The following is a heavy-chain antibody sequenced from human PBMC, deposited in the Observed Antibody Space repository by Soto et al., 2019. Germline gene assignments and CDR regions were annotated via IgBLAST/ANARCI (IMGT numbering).Heavy chain of an antibody. CDR1: GGSFSGYY. Sequence: SETLSLTCAVYGGSFSGYYWSWIRQPPGKGLEWIGEINHSGSTNYSPSLKSRVTISLDTSKNQFSLRLSSVIAADTAVYYCARSSTGYRFDPWGQGTLVTVSS. J-gene: IGHJ5*02. V-gene: IGHV4-34*01. CDR2: INHSGST. D-gene: IGHD2-2*01. CDR3: ARSSTGYRFDP.